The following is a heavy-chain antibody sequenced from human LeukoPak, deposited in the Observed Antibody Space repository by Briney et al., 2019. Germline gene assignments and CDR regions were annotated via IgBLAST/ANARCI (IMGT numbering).Heavy chain of an antibody. CDR2: ISSSGSTI. V-gene: IGHV3-11*01. CDR1: GFTLSDYY. D-gene: IGHD6-19*01. J-gene: IGHJ6*03. CDR3: ARNRKYRSGWNGGTLGYYFYMDV. Sequence: GGSLILSCAASGFTLSDYYMSWIRQAPGMGLEWVSYISSSGSTIRDADSAKGRFTISRDNAKNSLYLQMNSLKAEDTAVYYCARNRKYRSGWNGGTLGYYFYMDVWGKGTTVTVSS.